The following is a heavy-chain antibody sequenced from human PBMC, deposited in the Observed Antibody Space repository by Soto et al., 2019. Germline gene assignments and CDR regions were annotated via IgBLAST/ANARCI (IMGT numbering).Heavy chain of an antibody. CDR3: AKEVHDSSGWYKWNWFDP. CDR1: GFTFSSYA. D-gene: IGHD6-19*01. J-gene: IGHJ5*02. CDR2: ISGSGGST. Sequence: LRLSCAASGFTFSSYAMSWVRQAPGKGLEWVSAISGSGGSTYYADSVKGRFTISRDNSKNTLYLQMNSLRAEDTAVYYCAKEVHDSSGWYKWNWFDPWGQGTLVTVSS. V-gene: IGHV3-23*01.